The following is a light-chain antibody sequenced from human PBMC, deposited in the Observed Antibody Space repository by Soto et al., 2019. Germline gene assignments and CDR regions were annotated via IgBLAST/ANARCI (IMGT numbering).Light chain of an antibody. CDR1: QSVASRN. J-gene: IGKJ1*01. CDR3: QHFGISLWT. Sequence: VSVKKGERATLSCRASQSVASRNLAWYQQKSGQAPRLLIYGASSRAIHTPDRFSGSGSGTEVTLTISGLEPEDFAVDYCQHFGISLWTSG. CDR2: GAS. V-gene: IGKV3-20*01.